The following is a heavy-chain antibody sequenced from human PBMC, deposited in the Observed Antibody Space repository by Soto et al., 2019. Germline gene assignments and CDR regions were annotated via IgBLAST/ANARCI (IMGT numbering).Heavy chain of an antibody. CDR3: AREQGELSYYDFWSGYYTYYYYGMDV. CDR2: IWYDGSNK. J-gene: IGHJ6*02. CDR1: GFTFSSYG. V-gene: IGHV3-33*01. Sequence: QVQLVESGGGVVQPGRSLRLSCAASGFTFSSYGMHWVRQAPGKGLEWVAVIWYDGSNKYYADSVKGRFTISRDNSKNTRYLQMNSLRAEDTAVYYCAREQGELSYYDFWSGYYTYYYYGMDVWGQGTTVTVSS. D-gene: IGHD3-3*01.